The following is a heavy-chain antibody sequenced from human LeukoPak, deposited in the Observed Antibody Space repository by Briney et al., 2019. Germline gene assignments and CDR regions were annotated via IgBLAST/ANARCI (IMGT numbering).Heavy chain of an antibody. CDR1: GYSLTDYY. CDR3: AREPYYYDRSGYGQGVTYFHY. J-gene: IGHJ4*02. Sequence: ASVKVSCKASGYSLTDYYMHWVRQAPGQGLEWMGCLIPNTGGTKYALKFQGRVTMSRDTSISRAYMELAGLRSDDTAVYFCAREPYYYDRSGYGQGVTYFHYWGQGTLVTVCS. D-gene: IGHD3-22*01. V-gene: IGHV1-2*02. CDR2: LIPNTGGT.